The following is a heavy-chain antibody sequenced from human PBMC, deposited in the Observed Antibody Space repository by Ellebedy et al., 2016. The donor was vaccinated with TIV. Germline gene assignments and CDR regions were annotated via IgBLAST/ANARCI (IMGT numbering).Heavy chain of an antibody. J-gene: IGHJ4*02. Sequence: AASVKVSCKASGFSFSSSAVQWVRQARGQPLEWIGWIVLGSGNTNSAPKFQERVTITRDVSTSTVYMELSSLRSEDTGVYYCAADTEYSSSSWFDYWGQGTLVTDSS. V-gene: IGHV1-58*01. CDR2: IVLGSGNT. CDR1: GFSFSSSA. D-gene: IGHD6-6*01. CDR3: AADTEYSSSSWFDY.